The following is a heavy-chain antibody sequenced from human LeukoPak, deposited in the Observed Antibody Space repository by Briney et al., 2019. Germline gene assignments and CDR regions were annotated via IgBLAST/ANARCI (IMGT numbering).Heavy chain of an antibody. CDR2: IYYSGST. CDR3: ANYCSSSSCHIRRAFDI. CDR1: GGSISSSSYY. V-gene: IGHV4-39*01. J-gene: IGHJ3*02. D-gene: IGHD2-2*02. Sequence: SETLSLTCTVSGGSISSSSYYWGWIRQPPGKGLEWIGSIYYSGSTYYSPSLKSRVAISVDTSKNQFSLKLSSVTAADTAAYYCANYCSSSSCHIRRAFDIWGQGTMVTVSS.